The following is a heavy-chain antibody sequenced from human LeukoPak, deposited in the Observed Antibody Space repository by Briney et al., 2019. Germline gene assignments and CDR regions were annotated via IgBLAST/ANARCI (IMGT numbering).Heavy chain of an antibody. Sequence: GGSLRLSCAASGFTFSSYAMSWVRQAPGKGLEWVSAISGSCGSTYYADSVKGRFTISRDNSKNTLYLQMNSLRAEDTAVYYCAKGLSIAAAGDPFDYWGQGTLVTVSS. D-gene: IGHD6-13*01. V-gene: IGHV3-23*01. CDR1: GFTFSSYA. J-gene: IGHJ4*02. CDR2: ISGSCGST. CDR3: AKGLSIAAAGDPFDY.